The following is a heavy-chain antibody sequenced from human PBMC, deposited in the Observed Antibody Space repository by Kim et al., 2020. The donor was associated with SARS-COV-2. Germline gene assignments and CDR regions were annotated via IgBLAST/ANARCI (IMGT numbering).Heavy chain of an antibody. CDR1: GYSFTSYW. J-gene: IGHJ4*02. V-gene: IGHV5-51*01. CDR2: IYPGDSDI. D-gene: IGHD6-13*01. CDR3: ASFRGSGQQQVPNDY. Sequence: GESLKISCKGSGYSFTSYWIGWVRQMPGKGLEWMGIIYPGDSDIRYSPSFQGQVTIQADKTISTAYPQWSSLQASDTAMYYCASFRGSGQQQVPNDYWGQGTLVTVSS.